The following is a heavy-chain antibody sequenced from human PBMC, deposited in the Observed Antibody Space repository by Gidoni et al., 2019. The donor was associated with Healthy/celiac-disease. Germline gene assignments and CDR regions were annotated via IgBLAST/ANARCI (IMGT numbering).Heavy chain of an antibody. J-gene: IGHJ6*02. CDR2: ISSNGGST. D-gene: IGHD6-19*01. Sequence: EVQLVESGGGLVQPGGSLRLSCSASGFTFSSYAMTWVRQAPGKGLEYVSAISSNGGSTYYADSVKGRFTISRDNSKNTLYLQMSSLRAEDTAVYYCVIGAVAGPSGVIYYYGMDVWGQGTTVTVSS. CDR1: GFTFSSYA. V-gene: IGHV3-64D*06. CDR3: VIGAVAGPSGVIYYYGMDV.